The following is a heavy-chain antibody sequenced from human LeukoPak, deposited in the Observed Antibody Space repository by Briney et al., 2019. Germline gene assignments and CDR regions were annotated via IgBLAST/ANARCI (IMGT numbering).Heavy chain of an antibody. CDR3: ARHMVRGAPAVFDM. V-gene: IGHV3-23*01. CDR2: ISGSGGST. Sequence: GGSLRLSCAASGFTFSNYWMHWVRQAPGKGLEWVSAISGSGGSTYYADSVKGRFTISRDNSKNTLFLQMNSLRAEDTALYYCARHMVRGAPAVFDMWGQGTLVTVSS. CDR1: GFTFSNYW. J-gene: IGHJ3*02. D-gene: IGHD3-10*01.